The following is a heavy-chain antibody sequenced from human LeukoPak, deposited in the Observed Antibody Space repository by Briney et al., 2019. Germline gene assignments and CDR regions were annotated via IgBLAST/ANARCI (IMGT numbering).Heavy chain of an antibody. Sequence: SETLSLTCAVYGGSFSGYYWSWIRQPPGKGLEWIGEINHSGSTNYNPSLKSRVTISVDTSKNQFSLKLSSVTAADTAVYYCARGRYYYDSSGYRDYYYYYMDFWGKGTTVTVSS. D-gene: IGHD3-22*01. J-gene: IGHJ6*03. CDR2: INHSGST. CDR1: GGSFSGYY. V-gene: IGHV4-34*01. CDR3: ARGRYYYDSSGYRDYYYYYMDF.